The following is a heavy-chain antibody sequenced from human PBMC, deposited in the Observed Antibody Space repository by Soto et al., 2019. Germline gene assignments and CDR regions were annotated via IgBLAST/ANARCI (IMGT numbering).Heavy chain of an antibody. CDR2: ISAYNGNT. CDR1: GYTFTSYG. CDR3: TRGMSYYDSSGYGVY. J-gene: IGHJ4*02. V-gene: IGHV1-18*04. Sequence: ASVKVCCKASGYTFTSYGIRWVRQAPEEGLEWMGWISAYNGNTNYAQKLQGRVTMTTDTSTSTAYMELRSLRSDDTAVYYCTRGMSYYDSSGYGVYWGQGTLVTVSS. D-gene: IGHD3-22*01.